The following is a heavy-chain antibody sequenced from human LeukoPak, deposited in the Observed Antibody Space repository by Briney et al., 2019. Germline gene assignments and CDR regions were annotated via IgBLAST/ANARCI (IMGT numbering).Heavy chain of an antibody. CDR1: GYTFTSYD. CDR3: ARVKKDGDYANYYFDY. V-gene: IGHV1-8*01. Sequence: GASVKVSCKASGYTFTSYDINWVRQATGQGLEWMGWMNPNSGNTGYAQKFQGRVTMTRNTSISTAYMELSSLRSEDTAVYYCARVKKDGDYANYYFDYWGQGTLVTVSS. D-gene: IGHD4-17*01. CDR2: MNPNSGNT. J-gene: IGHJ4*02.